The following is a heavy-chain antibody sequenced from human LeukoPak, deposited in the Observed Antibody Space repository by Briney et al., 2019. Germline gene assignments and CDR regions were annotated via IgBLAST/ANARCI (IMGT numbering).Heavy chain of an antibody. CDR1: GFTFSSYA. CDR2: ISGRDGST. V-gene: IGHV3-23*01. D-gene: IGHD1-26*01. J-gene: IGHJ4*02. Sequence: PGGSLRLSCAASGFTFSSYAMSWVRQAPGKGLEWVSSISGRDGSTYNADSVKGRFTISRDNSKNTLYLQMNSLRAEDTAVYYCARGPLWYSGSYPPGEVDYWGQGTLVTVSS. CDR3: ARGPLWYSGSYPPGEVDY.